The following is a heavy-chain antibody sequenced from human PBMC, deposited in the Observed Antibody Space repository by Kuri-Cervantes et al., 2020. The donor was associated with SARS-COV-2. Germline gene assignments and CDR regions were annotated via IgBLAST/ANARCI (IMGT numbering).Heavy chain of an antibody. V-gene: IGHV1-2*02. J-gene: IGHJ5*02. CDR1: GYTFTGYY. D-gene: IGHD2-8*02. Sequence: GGSLRLSCKASGYTFTGYYMHWVRQAPGQGLEWMGWINPNSGGTNYAQKFPGRVTMTRDTSISTAYMELSRLRSDDTAVYYCARGVLVVYASPESCFDPWGQGTLVTVSS. CDR3: ARGVLVVYASPESCFDP. CDR2: INPNSGGT.